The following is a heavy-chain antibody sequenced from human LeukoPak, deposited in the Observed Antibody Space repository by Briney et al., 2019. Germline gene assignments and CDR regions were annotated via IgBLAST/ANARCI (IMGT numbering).Heavy chain of an antibody. CDR1: GFTFSRKG. CDR3: AKVEGGWEPFDS. D-gene: IGHD1-26*01. J-gene: IGHJ4*02. V-gene: IGHV3-30*02. Sequence: PGGPLRLSCAASGFTFSRKGMHWVRQAPGKGLEWVAFIRYDGGNIHYADSVKGRFTIYRDNSKNTLYLQMNSLRVEDTALYYCAKVEGGWEPFDSWGQGTLVTVSS. CDR2: IRYDGGNI.